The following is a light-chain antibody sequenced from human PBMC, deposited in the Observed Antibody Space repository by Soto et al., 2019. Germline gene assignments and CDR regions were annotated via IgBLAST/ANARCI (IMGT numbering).Light chain of an antibody. CDR1: SSDVGSYNL. V-gene: IGLV2-23*03. J-gene: IGLJ2*01. CDR2: EGS. CDR3: CSYAGSSTFPG. Sequence: QSALTQPASVSGSPGQSITISCTGTSSDVGSYNLVSWYQQHSGKAPKLMIYEGSKRPSGVSNRFSGSKSGNTASLTISGLQAEDEADYYCCSYAGSSTFPGFGGGTKVTVL.